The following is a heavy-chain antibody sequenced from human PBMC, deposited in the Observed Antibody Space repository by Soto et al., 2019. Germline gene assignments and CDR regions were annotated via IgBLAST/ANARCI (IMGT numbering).Heavy chain of an antibody. CDR1: CYTFTSYG. CDR3: ARLQSPYGSGSYDGWFDP. CDR2: ISAYNGNT. J-gene: IGHJ5*02. Sequence: PSVKVSCKASCYTFTSYGISLLRQAPGQWLEWMGWISAYNGNTNYAQKLQGRVTMTTDTSTSTAYMELRSLRSDDTAVYYCARLQSPYGSGSYDGWFDPWGQGTLVTVSS. V-gene: IGHV1-18*01. D-gene: IGHD3-10*01.